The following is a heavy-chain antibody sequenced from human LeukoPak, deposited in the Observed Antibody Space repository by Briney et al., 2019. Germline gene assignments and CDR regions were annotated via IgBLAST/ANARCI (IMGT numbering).Heavy chain of an antibody. CDR2: ISSSSSYI. J-gene: IGHJ6*02. CDR1: GFTLSSYS. Sequence: GGSLRLSCAASGFTLSSYSMNWVRQAPGKGLEWVSSISSSSSYIYYADSVKGRFTMSRDNAKNSLYLQINSLKAEDTAVYYCARDVNDSSCYYVGREQYYYYGMDVWGQGTTVTVSS. D-gene: IGHD3-22*01. CDR3: ARDVNDSSCYYVGREQYYYYGMDV. V-gene: IGHV3-21*01.